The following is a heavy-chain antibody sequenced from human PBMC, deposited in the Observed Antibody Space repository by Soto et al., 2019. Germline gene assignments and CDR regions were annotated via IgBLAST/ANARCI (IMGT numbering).Heavy chain of an antibody. D-gene: IGHD1-26*01. CDR2: IKPKSGGT. V-gene: IGHV1-2*02. J-gene: IGHJ4*02. CDR3: ARDLANGGGSAGFDY. Sequence: ASVKVSCKASGYALTGYYMHWVRQAPGQGLEWMGWIKPKSGGTNYPQKFQGRVTMTRDTSLSTVYMTLTRLTSDDTAVYYCARDLANGGGSAGFDYWGQGTLVTVSS. CDR1: GYALTGYY.